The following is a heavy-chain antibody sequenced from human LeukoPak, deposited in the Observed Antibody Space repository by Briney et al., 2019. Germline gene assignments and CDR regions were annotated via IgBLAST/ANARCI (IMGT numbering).Heavy chain of an antibody. V-gene: IGHV1-2*02. CDR1: GYTFTGYY. CDR2: INPNSGGT. D-gene: IGHD6-19*01. J-gene: IGHJ4*02. CDR3: ARATPLAVAGTF. Sequence: ASVKVSCKASGYTFTGYYMHWVRQAPGQGLEWMGWINPNSGGTNYAQKFQGSVTMTRDTSITTAYMELSRLRSDDTAVYYCARATPLAVAGTFWGQGTLVTVSS.